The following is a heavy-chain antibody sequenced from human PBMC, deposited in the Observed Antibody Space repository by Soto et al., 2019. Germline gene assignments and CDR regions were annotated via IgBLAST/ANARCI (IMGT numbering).Heavy chain of an antibody. CDR1: GGSISSGDYY. CDR3: ASRPGGYCSGGSCRPFDY. V-gene: IGHV4-30-4*01. J-gene: IGHJ4*02. D-gene: IGHD2-15*01. CDR2: IYYSGST. Sequence: SETLSLTCTVSGGSISSGDYYWSWIRQPPGKGLEWIGYIYYSGSTYYNPSLKSRVTISVDTSKNQFSLKLSSVTAADTAVYYCASRPGGYCSGGSCRPFDYWGQGTLVTVSS.